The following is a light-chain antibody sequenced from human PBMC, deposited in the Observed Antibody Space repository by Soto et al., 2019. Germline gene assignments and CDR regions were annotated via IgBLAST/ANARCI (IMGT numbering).Light chain of an antibody. Sequence: QSALTQPPSVSGAPGQRVTISCTGSSSNIGAGYDVHWYHQLPGTAPKLLIYRYNNRPSGVPDRFSGSKSGTSASLAITGLQAEDEADYYCQSYDSTLSGVVFGGGTKLTVL. V-gene: IGLV1-40*01. CDR2: RYN. CDR3: QSYDSTLSGVV. CDR1: SSNIGAGYD. J-gene: IGLJ2*01.